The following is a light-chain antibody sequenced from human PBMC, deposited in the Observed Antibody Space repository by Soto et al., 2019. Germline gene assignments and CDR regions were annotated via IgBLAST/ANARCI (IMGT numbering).Light chain of an antibody. CDR2: DES. V-gene: IGKV1-5*01. J-gene: IGKJ4*01. Sequence: DVQVTQSPSTLSASVGDRVTITCRASQSVNSWLAWYQQKPGKAPKLLIYDESHLETGVPSRFSGSGSGTDFTLTISSLQPEDFATYYCQQYDSLPLTFAGGTKVDIK. CDR1: QSVNSW. CDR3: QQYDSLPLT.